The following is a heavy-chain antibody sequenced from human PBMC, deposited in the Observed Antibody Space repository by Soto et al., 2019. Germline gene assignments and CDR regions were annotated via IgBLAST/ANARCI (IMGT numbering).Heavy chain of an antibody. J-gene: IGHJ4*02. CDR2: IKHDGSES. CDR1: GFTFSSYW. Sequence: GGSLRLSCAASGFTFSSYWMTWVRQAPGKALEWLANIKHDGSESNYVDSVKGRFTISRDNAENSVYLQMNSLRVEDTAVYYCTLGSGWSYYWGRGTLVTVSS. CDR3: TLGSGWSYY. D-gene: IGHD6-19*01. V-gene: IGHV3-7*05.